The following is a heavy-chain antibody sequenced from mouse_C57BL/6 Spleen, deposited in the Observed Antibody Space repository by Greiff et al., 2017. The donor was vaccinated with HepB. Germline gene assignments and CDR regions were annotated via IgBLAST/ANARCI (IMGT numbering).Heavy chain of an antibody. D-gene: IGHD1-1*01. CDR1: GYTFTDYN. CDR2: INPNNGGT. CDR3: ARDYGSNYYAMDY. V-gene: IGHV1-22*01. J-gene: IGHJ4*01. Sequence: EVQLQQSGPELVKPGASVKMSCKASGYTFTDYNMHWVKQSHGKSLEWIGYINPNNGGTSYNQKFKGKATLTVNKSSSTAYMELRSLTSEDSAVYYCARDYGSNYYAMDYWGQGTSVTVSS.